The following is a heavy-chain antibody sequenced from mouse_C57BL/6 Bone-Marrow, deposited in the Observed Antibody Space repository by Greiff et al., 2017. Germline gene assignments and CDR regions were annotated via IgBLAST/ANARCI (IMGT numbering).Heavy chain of an antibody. CDR3: ARGIRGYFDY. V-gene: IGHV1-55*01. J-gene: IGHJ2*01. Sequence: QVQLQQPGAELVKPGASVKMSCKASGYTFTSYWITWVKQRPGQGLEWIGDIYPGSGSTNYNEKFKSKATLTVDTPSSTAYMQLSGLTSEDSAVYYCARGIRGYFDYWGQGTTLTVSS. CDR1: GYTFTSYW. CDR2: IYPGSGST.